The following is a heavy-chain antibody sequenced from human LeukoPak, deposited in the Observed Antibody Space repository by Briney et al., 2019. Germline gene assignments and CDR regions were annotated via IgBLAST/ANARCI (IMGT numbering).Heavy chain of an antibody. J-gene: IGHJ6*03. Sequence: GSLRLSCAASEFTFSSYSMSWVRQAPGKGLEWIGYTSGSISDNPSLKSRVAVSVDPSQNQVSLSLTSVTAADTAVYYCARVLAIFGLDTTDFYMDVWGKGTTVTVSS. CDR2: TSGSI. V-gene: IGHV4-59*01. D-gene: IGHD3/OR15-3a*01. CDR1: EFTFSSYS. CDR3: ARVLAIFGLDTTDFYMDV.